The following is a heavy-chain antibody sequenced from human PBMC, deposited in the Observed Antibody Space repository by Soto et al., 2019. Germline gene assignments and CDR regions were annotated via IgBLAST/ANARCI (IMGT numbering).Heavy chain of an antibody. CDR3: ARTYCNDGTCYDAFDI. J-gene: IGHJ3*02. D-gene: IGHD2-15*01. CDR1: GGSISSDY. Sequence: SETVSLTCTFSGGSISSDYWSWVRLPLGKGLEWIGYVYHNGNINYNPSLKSRVTVSVDTSKNQFSLKLSSVTAADTAVYYCARTYCNDGTCYDAFDIWGQGTKVT. V-gene: IGHV4-59*01. CDR2: VYHNGNI.